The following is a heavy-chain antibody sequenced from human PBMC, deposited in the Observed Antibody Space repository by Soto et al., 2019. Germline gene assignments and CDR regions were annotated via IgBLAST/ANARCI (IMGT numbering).Heavy chain of an antibody. D-gene: IGHD1-26*01. CDR3: ARDWGGAVPYWYFDL. CDR1: GYTFTSYY. CDR2: INPNGGST. J-gene: IGHJ2*01. V-gene: IGHV1-46*01. Sequence: QVQLVQSGAEVKKPGASVKVSCKASGYTFTSYYMHWVRQAPGQGLEWMGIINPNGGSTSYAQKFQGRVTMSRDTSTSTVYMELSSLRSEDTAVYYCARDWGGAVPYWYFDLWGRGTLVTVSS.